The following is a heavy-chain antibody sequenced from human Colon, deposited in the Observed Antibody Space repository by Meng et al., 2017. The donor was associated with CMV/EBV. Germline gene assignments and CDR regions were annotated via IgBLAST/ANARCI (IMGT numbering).Heavy chain of an antibody. V-gene: IGHV4-61*01. J-gene: IGHJ4*02. Sequence: SETLSPTCRVSGASVKSDNNYWSWIRQPPGKGLEFIGYVYYSGSTNYNPFFKGRDTISIETSKNQCSLKLASVTAADTAIYYGTRGNTALWDNDHWGQGTLVTVSS. CDR1: GASVKSDNNY. CDR3: TRGNTALWDNDH. D-gene: IGHD3-16*01. CDR2: VYYSGST.